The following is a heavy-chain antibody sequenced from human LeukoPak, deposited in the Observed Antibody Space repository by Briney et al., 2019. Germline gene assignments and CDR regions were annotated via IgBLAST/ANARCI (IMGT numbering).Heavy chain of an antibody. Sequence: GGSLRLSCAASGYTFSDYSMNWVRQAPGKGLEWISYIGIDSGNTNYADSVKGRFTISGDKAKNSLYLQMNSLRVEDTAVYYCARDYKYAFDNWGQGTLVTVSS. D-gene: IGHD5-24*01. J-gene: IGHJ4*02. CDR2: IGIDSGNT. CDR1: GYTFSDYS. V-gene: IGHV3-48*01. CDR3: ARDYKYAFDN.